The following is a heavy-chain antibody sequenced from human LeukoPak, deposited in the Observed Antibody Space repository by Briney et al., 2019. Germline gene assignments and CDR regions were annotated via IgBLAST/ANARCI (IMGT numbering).Heavy chain of an antibody. CDR3: ARDRMGATPNFDY. D-gene: IGHD1-26*01. Sequence: VASVKVSCKASGGTFSSYTISWVRQAPGQGLEWMERIIPILGIANYAQKFQGRVTITADKSTSTAYMELSSLRSEDTAVYYCARDRMGATPNFDYWGQGTLVTVSS. J-gene: IGHJ4*02. CDR2: IIPILGIA. V-gene: IGHV1-69*04. CDR1: GGTFSSYT.